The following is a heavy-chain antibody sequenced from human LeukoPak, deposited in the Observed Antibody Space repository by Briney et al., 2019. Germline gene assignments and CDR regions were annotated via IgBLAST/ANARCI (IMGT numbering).Heavy chain of an antibody. CDR3: ARDSGGGDCDF. D-gene: IGHD2-15*01. CDR2: ISASGATL. J-gene: IGHJ4*02. Sequence: GESLRLSCVASGFTFNTYNMNWVRQAPGKGLEWLSYISASGATLYYAESLKGRFTISRDNAKNSLFLQMNRLRADDTAVYYCARDSGGGDCDFWGQGTLVTVSS. V-gene: IGHV3-48*01. CDR1: GFTFNTYN.